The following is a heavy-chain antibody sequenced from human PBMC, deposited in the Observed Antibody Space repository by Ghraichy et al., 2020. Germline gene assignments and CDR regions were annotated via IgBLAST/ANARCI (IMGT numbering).Heavy chain of an antibody. V-gene: IGHV4-30-2*01. J-gene: IGHJ5*02. D-gene: IGHD3-16*01. CDR3: AREKGFRVGEFDP. CDR1: GGSIRSGGYS. CDR2: MYQAGSD. Sequence: SETLSLTCTVSGGSIRSGGYSWTWIRQPPGKGLEWIGYMYQAGSDHYNPSLNNRATISLYRSNNHFSLTLRSVTAADTAVYYCAREKGFRVGEFDPWGQGTLVTVSS.